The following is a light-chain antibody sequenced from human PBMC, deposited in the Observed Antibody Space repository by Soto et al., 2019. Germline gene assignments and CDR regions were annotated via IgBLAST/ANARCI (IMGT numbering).Light chain of an antibody. CDR1: QSVTNY. CDR3: QQYNSYSPT. J-gene: IGKJ1*01. Sequence: EIVMTQSPATLSLSPGERATLTCRASQSVTNYIAWYQQRPGPAPRLLIYDASNRATGVPARFSGSRSGTDFTLTISSLQPDDFATYYCQQYNSYSPTFGQGTKV. V-gene: IGKV3D-15*01. CDR2: DAS.